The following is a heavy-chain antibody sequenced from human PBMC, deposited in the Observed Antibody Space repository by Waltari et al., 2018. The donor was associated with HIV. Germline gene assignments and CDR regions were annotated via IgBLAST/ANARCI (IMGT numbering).Heavy chain of an antibody. J-gene: IGHJ5*02. CDR2: IYYSGST. CDR3: ARPYYDFWSGYHNWFDP. V-gene: IGHV4-39*01. Sequence: QLQLQESGPGLVKPSETLSLTCTVSGGSISSSSYYWGWIRQPPGKGLEWIGSIYYSGSTYYNPALNSRVTISVDTSKNQFSLKLSSVTAADTAVYYCARPYYDFWSGYHNWFDPWGQGTLVTVSS. CDR1: GGSISSSSYY. D-gene: IGHD3-3*01.